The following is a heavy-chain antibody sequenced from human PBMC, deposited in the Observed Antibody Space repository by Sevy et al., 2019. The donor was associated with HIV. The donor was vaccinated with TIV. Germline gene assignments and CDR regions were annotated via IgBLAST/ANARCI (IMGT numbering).Heavy chain of an antibody. J-gene: IGHJ4*01. V-gene: IGHV3-7*01. D-gene: IGHD5-18*01. CDR1: GFSFSIYR. Sequence: GGSLRLSCAASGFSFSIYRMSWVRQAPGKGLEWVATMKQDGSEEDYVDSVKGRFTISRDNAKNSLFLQMNSLSAEDTAVYYCVREGLGGYSYSLDYWGHGTLVTVSS. CDR2: MKQDGSEE. CDR3: VREGLGGYSYSLDY.